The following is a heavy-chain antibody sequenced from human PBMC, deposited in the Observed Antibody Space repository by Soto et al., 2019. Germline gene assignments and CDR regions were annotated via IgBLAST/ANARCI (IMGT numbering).Heavy chain of an antibody. CDR1: GFTFSNYP. J-gene: IGHJ4*02. Sequence: EVQLLESGGGLVQPGGSLRLSCAASGFTFSNYPITWVRQAPGQGLDWVSTISGSGVDTYYPDSVKGRVTISRDNSKNTLYLQINSLRAEDTAVYYCAKGGLLPRANRWFWGQGTLVTVS. CDR3: AKGGLLPRANRWF. CDR2: ISGSGVDT. D-gene: IGHD3-16*02. V-gene: IGHV3-23*01.